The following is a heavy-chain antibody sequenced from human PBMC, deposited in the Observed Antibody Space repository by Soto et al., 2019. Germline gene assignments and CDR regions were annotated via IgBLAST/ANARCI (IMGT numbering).Heavy chain of an antibody. CDR2: ISGSGGST. Sequence: AGGSLRLSCAASGFTFSSYAMSWVRQAPGKGLEWVSAISGSGGSTYYADSVKGRFTISRDNSKNTLYLQMNSLRAEDTAVYYCAKAGTMVRGVIITGPAYYYGMDVWGQGTTVTVSS. CDR3: AKAGTMVRGVIITGPAYYYGMDV. J-gene: IGHJ6*02. V-gene: IGHV3-23*01. CDR1: GFTFSSYA. D-gene: IGHD3-10*01.